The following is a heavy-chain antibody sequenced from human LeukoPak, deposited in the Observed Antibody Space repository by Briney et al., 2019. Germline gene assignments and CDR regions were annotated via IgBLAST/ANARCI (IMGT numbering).Heavy chain of an antibody. V-gene: IGHV3-30*02. CDR3: AKDSESIAARMYYFDY. CDR2: IRYDGSNK. CDR1: GFTFSSYG. Sequence: GGSLRLSCAASGFTFSSYGMHWVRQAPGKGLEWVAFIRYDGSNKYYADSVKGRFTISRDNSKNTLYLQMNSLRAEDTAVYYCAKDSESIAARMYYFDYWGQGTLVTVSS. J-gene: IGHJ4*02. D-gene: IGHD6-6*01.